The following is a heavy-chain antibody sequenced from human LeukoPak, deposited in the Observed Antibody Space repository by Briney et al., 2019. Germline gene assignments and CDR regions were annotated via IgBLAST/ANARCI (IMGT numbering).Heavy chain of an antibody. CDR3: ARARYCTNGVCYRHRPELDY. CDR2: IYTSGST. CDR1: GGSISSYY. J-gene: IGHJ4*02. V-gene: IGHV4-4*07. Sequence: TSETLSLTCTVSGGSISSYYWSWIRQPAGKGLEWIGRIYTSGSTNYNPSLKSRVTISVDTSKNQFSLKLSSVTAADTAVYYCARARYCTNGVCYRHRPELDYWGQGTLVTVSS. D-gene: IGHD2-8*01.